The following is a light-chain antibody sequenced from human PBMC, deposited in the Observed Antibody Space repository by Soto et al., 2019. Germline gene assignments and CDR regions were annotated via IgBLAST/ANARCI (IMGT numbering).Light chain of an antibody. Sequence: QSALTQPASVSGSPGQSITISCTGTSSDVGGYNYVSWYQQHPGKAPKLMIYEVSNRPSGVSNRFSGSKSGNTASLTISGLQAEDEADYYCSSYTSSSTLGYVFGTGTNLTVL. CDR2: EVS. CDR3: SSYTSSSTLGYV. CDR1: SSDVGGYNY. J-gene: IGLJ1*01. V-gene: IGLV2-14*01.